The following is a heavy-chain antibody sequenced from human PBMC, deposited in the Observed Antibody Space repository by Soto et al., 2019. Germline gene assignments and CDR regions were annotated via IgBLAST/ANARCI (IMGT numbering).Heavy chain of an antibody. D-gene: IGHD3-10*01. J-gene: IGHJ6*02. V-gene: IGHV5-51*01. CDR2: IYPGDSDT. CDR3: ARQSPAGQRRKVYYYYGMDV. Sequence: PGESLKISCKGSGYSFTSYWIGWVRQTPGKGLEWMGIIYPGDSDTRYSPSFHGQVTISADKSISTAYLQWSSLKASDTAMYYCARQSPAGQRRKVYYYYGMDVWGHGTTVTVS. CDR1: GYSFTSYW.